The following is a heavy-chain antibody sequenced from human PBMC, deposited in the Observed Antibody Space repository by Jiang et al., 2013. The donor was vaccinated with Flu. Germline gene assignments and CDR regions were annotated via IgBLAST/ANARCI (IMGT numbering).Heavy chain of an antibody. Sequence: GAEVKKPGESLKISCKGSGYSFTSYWIGWVRQMPGKGLEWMGIIYPGDSDTRYSPSFQGQVTISADKSISTAYLQWSSLKASDTAMYYCASPGAYCGGDCHRVDAFDIWGQGTMVTVSS. CDR3: ASPGAYCGGDCHRVDAFDI. V-gene: IGHV5-51*01. CDR2: IYPGDSDT. D-gene: IGHD2-21*02. CDR1: GYSFTSYW. J-gene: IGHJ3*02.